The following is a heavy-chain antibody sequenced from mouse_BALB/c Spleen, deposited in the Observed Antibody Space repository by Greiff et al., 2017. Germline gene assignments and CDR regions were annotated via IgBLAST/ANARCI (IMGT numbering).Heavy chain of an antibody. Sequence: EVQLQQSGPGLVKPSQSLSLTCTVTGYSITSDYAWNWIRQFPGNKLEWMGYISYSGSTSYNPSLKSRISITRDTSKNQFFLQLNSVTTEDTATYYCARDDDYDAWFAYWGQGTLVTVSA. CDR2: ISYSGST. CDR3: ARDDDYDAWFAY. CDR1: GYSITSDYA. V-gene: IGHV3-2*02. J-gene: IGHJ3*01. D-gene: IGHD2-4*01.